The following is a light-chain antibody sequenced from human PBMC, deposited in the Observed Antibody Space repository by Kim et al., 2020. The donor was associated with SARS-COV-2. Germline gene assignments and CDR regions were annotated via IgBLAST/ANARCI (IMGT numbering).Light chain of an antibody. CDR3: QQYNNWPLYT. V-gene: IGKV3-15*01. Sequence: EVVMTQSPATLSVSPGERATLSCRASQSISSNLAWYQHKRGQAPRLLIFGASTRATGIPTRFSGSGSETEFTLTISSLQSEDFVVYYCQQYNNWPLYTFGQGTKLEI. J-gene: IGKJ2*01. CDR2: GAS. CDR1: QSISSN.